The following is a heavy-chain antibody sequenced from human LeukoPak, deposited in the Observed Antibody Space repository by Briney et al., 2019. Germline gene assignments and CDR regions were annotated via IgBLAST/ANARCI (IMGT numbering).Heavy chain of an antibody. CDR2: IDVGGRT. D-gene: IGHD2-2*01. CDR1: GFIGCSSY. V-gene: IGHV3-53*01. CDR3: ARRGSNRGDCSNTNCYGYGIDV. J-gene: IGHJ6*02. Sequence: GGSLRLSCAASGFIGCSSYMIWVRKAPGKGLEWVSVIDVGGRTYDADPVKSRFTIDTDNPKITLSLHKNSLKADDTAVYYCARRGSNRGDCSNTNCYGYGIDVWGQGTTVTVSS.